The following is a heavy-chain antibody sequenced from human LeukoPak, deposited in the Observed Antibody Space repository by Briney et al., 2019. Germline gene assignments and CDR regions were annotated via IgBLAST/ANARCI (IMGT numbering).Heavy chain of an antibody. J-gene: IGHJ4*02. Sequence: SETLSLTCTVSGGSISSYCWSWIRQPPRKGLEWIGYIYYSGSTNYNPSLKSRVTISVDTSKNQFSLKLSSVTAADTAVYYCARGVFGYSWRHFDYWGQGTLVTVSS. CDR2: IYYSGST. D-gene: IGHD5-24*01. CDR1: GGSISSYC. CDR3: ARGVFGYSWRHFDY. V-gene: IGHV4-59*08.